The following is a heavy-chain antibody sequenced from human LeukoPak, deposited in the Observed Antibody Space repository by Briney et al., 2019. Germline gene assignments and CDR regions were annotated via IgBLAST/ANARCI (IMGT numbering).Heavy chain of an antibody. Sequence: GGSLRLSCAASGFTFSSYAMSWVRQAPGKGLEWVSSISSSSSYIYYADSVKGRFTISRDNAKNSLYLQMSSLRAEDTAVYYCANHRAAARDYYYYYGMDVWGQGTTVTVSS. V-gene: IGHV3-21*01. D-gene: IGHD6-13*01. CDR3: ANHRAAARDYYYYYGMDV. CDR1: GFTFSSYA. CDR2: ISSSSSYI. J-gene: IGHJ6*02.